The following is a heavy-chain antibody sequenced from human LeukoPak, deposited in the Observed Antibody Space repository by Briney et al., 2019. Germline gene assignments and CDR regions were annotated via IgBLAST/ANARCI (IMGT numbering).Heavy chain of an antibody. J-gene: IGHJ4*02. Sequence: SETLSLTCTVSGGSISSGGYYWSWIRQHPGKALEGLGYIYYSGNTYNNPSLKSRISISVDTSKNQFSLKLSSVTAADTAVYYCARVSCSGGSCYLDYWGKGTLVTVSS. CDR2: IYYSGNT. CDR3: ARVSCSGGSCYLDY. CDR1: GGSISSGGYY. V-gene: IGHV4-31*03. D-gene: IGHD2-15*01.